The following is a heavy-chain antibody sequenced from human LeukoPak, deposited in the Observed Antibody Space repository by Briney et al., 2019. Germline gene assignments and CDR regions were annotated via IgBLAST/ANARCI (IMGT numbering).Heavy chain of an antibody. J-gene: IGHJ6*03. CDR1: GYSYTNNW. CDR2: IYPGDSDT. Sequence: GESLKISCKGSGYSYTNNWIGWVRQMPGKGLEWMGIIYPGDSDTRYSPSFQGQVTISADKSISTAYLQWSSLKASDTAMYYCARRGAAAGIYYYYYMDVWGKGTTVTVFS. D-gene: IGHD6-13*01. CDR3: ARRGAAAGIYYYYYMDV. V-gene: IGHV5-51*01.